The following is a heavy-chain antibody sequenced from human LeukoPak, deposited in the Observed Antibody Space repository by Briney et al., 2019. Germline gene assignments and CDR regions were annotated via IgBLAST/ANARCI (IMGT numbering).Heavy chain of an antibody. CDR1: GGSFSGYY. V-gene: IGHV4-34*01. D-gene: IGHD6-13*01. Sequence: SETLSLTCAVYGGSFSGYYWSWIRQPPGKGLEWIGEINHSGSTNYNPSLKSRVTISVDTSKSQFSLKLSSVTAADTAVYYCASRSSWYGGAWFDYWGQGTLVTVSS. CDR2: INHSGST. J-gene: IGHJ4*02. CDR3: ASRSSWYGGAWFDY.